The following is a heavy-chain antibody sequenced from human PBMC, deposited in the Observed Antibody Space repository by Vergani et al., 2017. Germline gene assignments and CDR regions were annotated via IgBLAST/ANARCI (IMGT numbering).Heavy chain of an antibody. D-gene: IGHD2-15*01. CDR2: ISSSSSYI. Sequence: EVQLVESGGGLVKPGGSLRLSCAASGFTFSSYSMYWVRQAPGKGLEWVSSISSSSSYIYYADSVKGRFTISRDNAKNSLYLQMNSLRAEETAVYYCAREGEKIYCSGGSCYQYQGAWFDPWGQGTLVTVSS. CDR3: AREGEKIYCSGGSCYQYQGAWFDP. V-gene: IGHV3-21*01. CDR1: GFTFSSYS. J-gene: IGHJ5*02.